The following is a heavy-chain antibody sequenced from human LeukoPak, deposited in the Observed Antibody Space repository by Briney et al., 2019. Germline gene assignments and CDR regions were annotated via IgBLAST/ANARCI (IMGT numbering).Heavy chain of an antibody. CDR2: FYLTGST. J-gene: IGHJ2*01. CDR3: ARTRAAVTGGTEWYFDL. Sequence: SETLSLTCTVSGGSIRSFSWSWIRQPPGRGLEWVGNFYLTGSTDYNSSLKSRVTLSVDTSSNQFSLKLTSVTAADTAVYYCARTRAAVTGGTEWYFDLWGRGTLVSVTS. D-gene: IGHD6-19*01. CDR1: GGSIRSFS. V-gene: IGHV4-4*09.